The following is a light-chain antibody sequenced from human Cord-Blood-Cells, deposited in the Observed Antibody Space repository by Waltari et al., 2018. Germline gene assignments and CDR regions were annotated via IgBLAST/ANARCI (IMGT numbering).Light chain of an antibody. CDR3: CSYAGSSTLV. CDR2: EGS. Sequence: QSALTQPASVSGSPGQSITIPCTGTSSDVGSYNLVSWYQQHPGKAPKLMSYEGSKRPSGVSKRFSGSNAGSTASMTISGLQAEDKADYYCCSYAGSSTLVFGGGTKLTVL. CDR1: SSDVGSYNL. J-gene: IGLJ3*02. V-gene: IGLV2-23*01.